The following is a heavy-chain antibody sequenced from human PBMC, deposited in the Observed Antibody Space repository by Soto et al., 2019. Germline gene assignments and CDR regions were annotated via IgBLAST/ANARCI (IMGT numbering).Heavy chain of an antibody. CDR3: ARPVEMATISRSYFFY. J-gene: IGHJ4*02. V-gene: IGHV1-69*13. D-gene: IGHD5-12*01. Sequence: ASVKVSCKASGVTFSSYAISWVRQAPGQGLEWMGGIIPIFGTANYAQKFQGRVTITADESTSTAYMELSSLRSEDTAVYYCARPVEMATISRSYFFYWGQGTLVTVSS. CDR2: IIPIFGTA. CDR1: GVTFSSYA.